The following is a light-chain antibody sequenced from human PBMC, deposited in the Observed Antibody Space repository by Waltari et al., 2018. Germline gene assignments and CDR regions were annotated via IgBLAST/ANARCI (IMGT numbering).Light chain of an antibody. J-gene: IGLJ1*01. Sequence: QSALTQPASVSGSPGQSITISCTGASSDVGFYNYVSWYQQHPGKVPKLMIYEVSNRPSGVPNRFSGSKSGNTASLTISGLQAEDEADYYCSSYTSSSTLVFGTGTKVTVL. CDR3: SSYTSSSTLV. V-gene: IGLV2-14*01. CDR2: EVS. CDR1: SSDVGFYNY.